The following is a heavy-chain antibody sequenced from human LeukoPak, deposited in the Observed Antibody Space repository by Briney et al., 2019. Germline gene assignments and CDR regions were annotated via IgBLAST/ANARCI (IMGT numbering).Heavy chain of an antibody. CDR3: ARDRTLDY. V-gene: IGHV3-64*01. J-gene: IGHJ4*02. Sequence: GGSLRLSCAASGFTFSSYAMHWVRQAPGKGLEYVSAISSNGGSTYYANSVKGRFTISRDNSKNTLYLQMGSLRAEDMAVYYYARDRTLDYWGQGTLVTVSS. CDR2: ISSNGGST. CDR1: GFTFSSYA. D-gene: IGHD2-2*01.